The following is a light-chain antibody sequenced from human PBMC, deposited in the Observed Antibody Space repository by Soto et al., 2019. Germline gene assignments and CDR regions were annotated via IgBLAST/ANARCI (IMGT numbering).Light chain of an antibody. CDR3: QQYGGSPLT. CDR1: QSVSSSQ. J-gene: IGKJ5*01. CDR2: GAS. Sequence: EIVLTQSPGTLSLSPGEGATLSCRAGQSVSSSQLAWYQQKRGQAPRLLVYGASSRATGIPDRFSGSGSGTDFTLTCSRVEPEDFAVYYCQQYGGSPLTFGQGTLLEIK. V-gene: IGKV3-20*01.